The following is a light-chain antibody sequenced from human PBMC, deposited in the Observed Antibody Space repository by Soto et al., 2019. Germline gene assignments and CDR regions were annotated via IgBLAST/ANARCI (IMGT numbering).Light chain of an antibody. Sequence: EIVMTQSPATLSVSPGERATLSCRASQSVSSNLAWYQQKPGQAPRLLIYGASNRATGTPARFSGSGSGTEFTLTISSLQSEDFAVYYCQQYANSPITFGQGTRLEIK. V-gene: IGKV3-15*01. CDR1: QSVSSN. CDR3: QQYANSPIT. CDR2: GAS. J-gene: IGKJ5*01.